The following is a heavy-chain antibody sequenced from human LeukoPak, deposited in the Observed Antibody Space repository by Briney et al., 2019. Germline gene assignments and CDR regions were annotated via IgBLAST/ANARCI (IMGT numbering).Heavy chain of an antibody. CDR1: GGSISSSNW. Sequence: SETLSLTCAVSGGSISSSNWWSWVRQPPGKGLEWIGEIYHSGSTYYNPSLKSRVTISVDTSKNQFSLKLSSVTAADTAVYYCARRGMAAAGFFDYWGQGTLVTVSS. V-gene: IGHV4-4*02. CDR2: IYHSGST. J-gene: IGHJ4*02. D-gene: IGHD6-13*01. CDR3: ARRGMAAAGFFDY.